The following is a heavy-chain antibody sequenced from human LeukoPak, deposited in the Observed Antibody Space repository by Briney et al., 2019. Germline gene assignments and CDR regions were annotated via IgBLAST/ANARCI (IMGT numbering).Heavy chain of an antibody. V-gene: IGHV4-4*09. CDR1: GGSISSYY. D-gene: IGHD2-8*01. J-gene: IGHJ4*02. Sequence: PSETLSLTCTVSGGSISSYYWSWIRQPPGKGLEWIGYIYTSGSTNYNPSLKSRVTISVDTSKDQFSLKLSSVTAADTAVYYCASSSMVYAPVDYWGQGTLVTVSS. CDR3: ASSSMVYAPVDY. CDR2: IYTSGST.